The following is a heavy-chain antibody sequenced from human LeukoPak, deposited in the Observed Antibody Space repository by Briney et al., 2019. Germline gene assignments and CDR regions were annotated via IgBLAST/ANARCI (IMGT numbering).Heavy chain of an antibody. CDR1: GYTFTDYY. CDR2: ISPDSGRT. V-gene: IGHV1-2*02. J-gene: IGHJ4*02. D-gene: IGHD3-22*01. CDR3: ARPYYYDSSGYYYVRY. Sequence: GASVKVSCKASGYTFTDYYMHWVRQAPGQGLEWIGWISPDSGRTGFAQKFQGRVTMTRDTSISTAYMELSRLRSDDTAVYYCARPYYYDSSGYYYVRYWGQGTLVTVSS.